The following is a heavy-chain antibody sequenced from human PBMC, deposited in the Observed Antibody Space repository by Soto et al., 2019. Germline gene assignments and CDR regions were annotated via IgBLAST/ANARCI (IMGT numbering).Heavy chain of an antibody. CDR1: GYTFTSYG. V-gene: IGHV1-18*01. CDR2: VNAYNGNT. CDR3: XXXXXXXXXGFDY. J-gene: IGHJ4*02. Sequence: QVQLVQSGAEVKKPGASVKVSCKASGYTFTSYGISWVRQAPGQGLEWMGWVNAYNGNTNYAQKFQGRVTMTTDTXXXXXXXXXXXXXXXXXXXXXXXXXXXXXXXGFDYWGQGTLVTVSS.